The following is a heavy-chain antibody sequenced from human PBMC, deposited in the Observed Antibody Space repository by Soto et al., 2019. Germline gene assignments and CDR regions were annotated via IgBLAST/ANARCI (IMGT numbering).Heavy chain of an antibody. CDR1: GGSFTGYY. CDR2: IKEGGST. J-gene: IGHJ4*02. D-gene: IGHD2-15*01. Sequence: QVQLQQWGAGLLKPSENLSLTCAVDGGSFTGYYWSWVRQPPGKGLEWIGEIKEGGSTNYRPSLRSRVTISADTSNKQFSLKVTSVTAADTAVYYCERGQEGVVATHWDQGSLVTVSS. V-gene: IGHV4-34*01. CDR3: ERGQEGVVATH.